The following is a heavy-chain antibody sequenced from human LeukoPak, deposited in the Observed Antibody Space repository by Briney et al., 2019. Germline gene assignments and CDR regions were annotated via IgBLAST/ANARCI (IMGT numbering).Heavy chain of an antibody. J-gene: IGHJ3*02. Sequence: GGSLRLSCAASGFTFSSYSMNWVRQAPGKGLEWVSSISSSSSYIYYADSVKGRFTISRDNAKNSLYLQMNSLRAEDTAVYYCARKKYGGNAFDIWGQGTMVTVSS. D-gene: IGHD4-23*01. CDR2: ISSSSSYI. CDR3: ARKKYGGNAFDI. V-gene: IGHV3-21*01. CDR1: GFTFSSYS.